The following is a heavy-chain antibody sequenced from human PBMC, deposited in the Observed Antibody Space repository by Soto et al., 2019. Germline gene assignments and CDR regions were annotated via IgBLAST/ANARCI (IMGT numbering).Heavy chain of an antibody. CDR2: TFQSGTT. D-gene: IGHD6-6*01. J-gene: IGHJ5*02. CDR1: GYSISSGYF. Sequence: PSETLSLTCSVSGYSISSGYFWGWIRQPPRKGLEWIGSTFQSGTTYYNPSLKSRVTISVDTSKNQFSLNLTSVTAADTAVYYCARTYASSSLWFDPWGQGTLVTVSS. CDR3: ARTYASSSLWFDP. V-gene: IGHV4-38-2*01.